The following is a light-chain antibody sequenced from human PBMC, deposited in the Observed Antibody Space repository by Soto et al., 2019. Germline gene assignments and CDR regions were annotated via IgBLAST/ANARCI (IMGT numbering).Light chain of an antibody. Sequence: DIQMTQSPSSLSASIGDRVTITCRASQGISNYFAWYQQKPGKVPKLLIYAASTLQSGVPSRFSGSGSGTEFTLTISNLQPEDVATYYCQKYNSAPPFTFGPGTKVDIK. CDR2: AAS. V-gene: IGKV1-27*01. J-gene: IGKJ3*01. CDR1: QGISNY. CDR3: QKYNSAPPFT.